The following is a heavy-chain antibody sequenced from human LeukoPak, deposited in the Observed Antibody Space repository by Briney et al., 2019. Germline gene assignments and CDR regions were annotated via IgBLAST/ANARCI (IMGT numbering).Heavy chain of an antibody. CDR3: ARLYGGNSDYYYYYYMDV. V-gene: IGHV1-18*01. Sequence: ASVKVSCKASGYTFTSYGISWVRQAPGQGLEWMGWISAYNGNTNYAQKLQGRVTMTTDTSTSTAYMELRSLRSDDTAVYYCARLYGGNSDYYYYYYMDVWGKGTTVTVSS. CDR2: ISAYNGNT. CDR1: GYTFTSYG. D-gene: IGHD4-23*01. J-gene: IGHJ6*03.